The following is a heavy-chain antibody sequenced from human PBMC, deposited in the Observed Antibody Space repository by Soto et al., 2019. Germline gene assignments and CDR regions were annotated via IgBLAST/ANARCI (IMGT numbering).Heavy chain of an antibody. D-gene: IGHD3-10*01. CDR3: ARNGTYGTALSHYTGMDV. Sequence: QVQLVQSGAEVKEPGSSVRVSCKASGGSFSNFIMNWVRQTPGQGLEWMGGIVPMLGTPTYAEKFKGRVTISATVSTSTAYMELARLRAEDTASYYCARNGTYGTALSHYTGMDVWGQGTTVTVS. CDR1: GGSFSNFI. CDR2: IVPMLGTP. V-gene: IGHV1-69*16. J-gene: IGHJ6*02.